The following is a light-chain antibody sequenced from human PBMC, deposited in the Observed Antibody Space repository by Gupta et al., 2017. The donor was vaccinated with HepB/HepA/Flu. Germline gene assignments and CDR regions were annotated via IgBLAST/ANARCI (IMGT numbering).Light chain of an antibody. Sequence: DIQMTQSPSSLSACVGDRVTITCRASQSISRYLNWFQQKPGQAPNLLLYAISNLQSGVPSRFSGSGSGTDFTLSISSLQPEDFATYYCQQTDTKPYTFGQGTKLEI. CDR3: QQTDTKPYT. CDR2: AIS. V-gene: IGKV1-39*01. J-gene: IGKJ2*01. CDR1: QSISRY.